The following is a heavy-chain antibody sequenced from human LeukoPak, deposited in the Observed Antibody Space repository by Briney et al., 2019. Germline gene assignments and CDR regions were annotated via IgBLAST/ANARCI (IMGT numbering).Heavy chain of an antibody. CDR2: IIPIFGTA. CDR1: GGTFSSYA. V-gene: IGHV1-69*13. CDR3: ARDPEPIVVVPAAMDRNYYYYYGMDV. Sequence: SVKVSCKASGGTFSSYAISWVRQAPGQGLEWMGGIIPIFGTANYAQKFQGRVTITADESTSTAYMELSSLRSEDTAVYYCARDPEPIVVVPAAMDRNYYYYYGMDVWGQGTTVTVSS. D-gene: IGHD2-2*01. J-gene: IGHJ6*02.